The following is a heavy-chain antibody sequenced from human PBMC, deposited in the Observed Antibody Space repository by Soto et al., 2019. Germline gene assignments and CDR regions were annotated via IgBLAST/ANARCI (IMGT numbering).Heavy chain of an antibody. J-gene: IGHJ6*02. CDR1: GFTFSSYA. D-gene: IGHD2-2*01. CDR2: ISGSGGST. CDR3: AKDQDIVVGYGMDV. Sequence: PGGSLRLSCAASGFTFSSYAMSWVRQAPGKGLEWVSAISGSGGSTYYADSVKGRFTISRDNSKNTLYLQMNSLRAEDTAVYYCAKDQDIVVGYGMDVWGHGTTVTVSS. V-gene: IGHV3-23*01.